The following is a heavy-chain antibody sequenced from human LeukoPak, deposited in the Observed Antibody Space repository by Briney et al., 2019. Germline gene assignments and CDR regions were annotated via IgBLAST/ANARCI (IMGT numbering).Heavy chain of an antibody. CDR3: ARGSRFLEWLPSDY. J-gene: IGHJ4*02. CDR1: GGTFRSYA. Sequence: GASVKVSCKASGGTFRSYAFTWVRQAPGQGLEWMGGIIPVLGIANYAQKFQGRVTMTRDTSTSTVYMELSSLRSEDTAVYYCARGSRFLEWLPSDYWGQGTLVTVSS. D-gene: IGHD3-3*01. CDR2: IIPVLGIA. V-gene: IGHV1-69*10.